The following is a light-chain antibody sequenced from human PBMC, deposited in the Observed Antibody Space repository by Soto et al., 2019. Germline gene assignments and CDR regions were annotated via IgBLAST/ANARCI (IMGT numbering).Light chain of an antibody. CDR2: EVR. CDR3: SSYTGGNPSYV. J-gene: IGLJ1*01. V-gene: IGLV2-14*01. CDR1: SSDIGRYNY. Sequence: QSVLTQPAAVSGPPGQSITISCTGTSSDIGRYNYVSWYQQHPGKAPKLVIYEVRNRPSGISNRFSASKSGNTASLTISGLQAEDEADYYCSSYTGGNPSYVFGTGTKVTVL.